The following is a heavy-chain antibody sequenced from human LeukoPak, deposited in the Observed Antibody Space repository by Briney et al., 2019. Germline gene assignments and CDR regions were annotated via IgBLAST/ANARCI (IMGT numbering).Heavy chain of an antibody. CDR1: GFTFSSYA. J-gene: IGHJ4*02. D-gene: IGHD3-10*01. Sequence: GGSLRLSCAVSGFTFSSYAMSWVRQAPGKGLEWVSAFSGSGGTTYYADSVKGRFTISRDNSKNTLYLQMNSLRAEDTAVYYCARGDTYYYGSVRGWGQGTLVTVSS. CDR3: ARGDTYYYGSVRG. V-gene: IGHV3-23*01. CDR2: FSGSGGTT.